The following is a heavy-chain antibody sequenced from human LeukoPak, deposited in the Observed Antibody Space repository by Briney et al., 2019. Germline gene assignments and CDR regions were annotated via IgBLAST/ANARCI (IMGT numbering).Heavy chain of an antibody. J-gene: IGHJ4*02. V-gene: IGHV4-59*08. Sequence: SETLSLTCTVSGGSISGYYWSWIRQPPGKGLGWIGYIYYSGSTSYNPSLKSRVTISVDTSKNQFSLKLSSVTAADTAVYYCARHPSTGSRIFDYWGQGTLVTVSS. CDR1: GGSISGYY. D-gene: IGHD1-1*01. CDR2: IYYSGST. CDR3: ARHPSTGSRIFDY.